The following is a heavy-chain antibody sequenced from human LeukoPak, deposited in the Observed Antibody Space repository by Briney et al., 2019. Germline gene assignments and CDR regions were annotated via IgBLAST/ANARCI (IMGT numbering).Heavy chain of an antibody. CDR3: ARVIRSTTEYYYYMDV. D-gene: IGHD4-17*01. Sequence: SETLSLTCTVSGGSISSYYWSWIRQPAGKGLEWIGRIYTSGSTNYNPSLKRRVTMSVDTSKNQFSLKLSPVTPADTAVYYCARVIRSTTEYYYYMDVWGKGTTVTVSS. CDR2: IYTSGST. J-gene: IGHJ6*03. CDR1: GGSISSYY. V-gene: IGHV4-4*07.